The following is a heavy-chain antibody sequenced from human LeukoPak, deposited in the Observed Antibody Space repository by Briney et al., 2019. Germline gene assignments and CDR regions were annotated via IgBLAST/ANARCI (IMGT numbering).Heavy chain of an antibody. Sequence: ASVKVSCKASGYTFTSYDINWVRQATGQGLEWMGWMNPNSGNTGYAQKFQGRVTMTEDTSTDTAYMELSSLRSEDTAVYYCATSMVRGVILLPDYWGQGTLVTVSS. CDR3: ATSMVRGVILLPDY. J-gene: IGHJ4*02. CDR1: GYTFTSYD. V-gene: IGHV1-8*01. CDR2: MNPNSGNT. D-gene: IGHD3-10*01.